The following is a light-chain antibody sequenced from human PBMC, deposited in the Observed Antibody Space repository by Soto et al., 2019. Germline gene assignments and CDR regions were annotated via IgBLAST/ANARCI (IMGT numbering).Light chain of an antibody. J-gene: IGLJ3*02. CDR2: EVS. Sequence: QYALTQPASVSGSPGQSITISCTGTSSDVGGYNYVSWYQQHPGKAPKLMIYEVSNRPSGVSNRFSGSKSGNTASLTISGLQAEDEADYYCSSYTSGSTWVFGGGTKVTVL. CDR1: SSDVGGYNY. V-gene: IGLV2-14*01. CDR3: SSYTSGSTWV.